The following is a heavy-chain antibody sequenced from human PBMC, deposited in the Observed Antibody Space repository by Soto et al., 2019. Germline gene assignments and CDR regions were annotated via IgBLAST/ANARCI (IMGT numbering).Heavy chain of an antibody. D-gene: IGHD1-7*01. CDR1: GGSISSGDYY. V-gene: IGHV4-30-4*01. CDR3: ARTNWNYATSY. CDR2: IYYSGST. J-gene: IGHJ4*02. Sequence: SETLSLTCTVSGGSISSGDYYWSWIRQPPGKGLEWIGYIYYSGSTYYNPSLKSRVTISVDTPKNQFSLKLSSVTAADTAVYYCARTNWNYATSYWGQGTLVTVSS.